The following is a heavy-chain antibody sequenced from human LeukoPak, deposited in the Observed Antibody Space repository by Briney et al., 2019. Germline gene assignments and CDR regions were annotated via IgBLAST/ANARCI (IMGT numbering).Heavy chain of an antibody. CDR2: VSSSSSYI. CDR3: ARDISGGGSPRFDP. CDR1: GFTFSSYS. J-gene: IGHJ5*02. D-gene: IGHD2-15*01. V-gene: IGHV3-21*01. Sequence: GGSLRLSCAASGFTFSSYSMNWVRQAPGKGLEWVSSVSSSSSYIYYADSVKGRFTISRDNAKNSLYLQMNSLRAEDTAVYYCARDISGGGSPRFDPWGQGTLVTVSS.